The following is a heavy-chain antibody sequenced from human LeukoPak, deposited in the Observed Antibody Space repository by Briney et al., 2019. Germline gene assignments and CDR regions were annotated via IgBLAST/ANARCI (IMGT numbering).Heavy chain of an antibody. CDR2: IIPIFGTA. J-gene: IGHJ6*03. CDR3: ASLRIPNFGVVIKARDYYYYMDV. D-gene: IGHD3-3*01. V-gene: IGHV1-69*05. Sequence: ASVKVSCKPSVGTFSSYAISWVRQAPGQGLEWMGRIIPIFGTANYAQKSQGRVTITTDESTSPAYMELSSLRSEDTAVYYCASLRIPNFGVVIKARDYYYYMDVWGKGTTVTVSS. CDR1: VGTFSSYA.